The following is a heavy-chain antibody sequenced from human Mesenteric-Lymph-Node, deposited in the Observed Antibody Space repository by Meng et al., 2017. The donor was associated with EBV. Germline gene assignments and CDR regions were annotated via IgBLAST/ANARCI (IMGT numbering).Heavy chain of an antibody. Sequence: VRLNECGPGLVRASETLSLTRTVADGSVSSGSYYWSWIRQPPGKGLEWIGYIYYSGSTNYNPSLKSRVTISVDPSKNQFSLKLSSVTAADTAVYYCARLDRWELLRGLVYWGQGNLVTVSS. CDR2: IYYSGST. V-gene: IGHV4-61*01. CDR3: ARLDRWELLRGLVY. J-gene: IGHJ4*02. CDR1: DGSVSSGSYY. D-gene: IGHD1-26*01.